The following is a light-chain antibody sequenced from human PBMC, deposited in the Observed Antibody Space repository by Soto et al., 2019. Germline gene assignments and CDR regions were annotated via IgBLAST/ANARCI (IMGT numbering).Light chain of an antibody. V-gene: IGLV1-40*01. Sequence: QSVLTQPPSVSGAPGLRVTISCTGSSSNIGAGYDVHWYQQLPGTAPKLLIYGNSNRPSGVPDRFSGSKSGTSASLAITGLQAEDEADYYCQSYDSSLSGDVFGTGTKLTVL. CDR1: SSNIGAGYD. CDR3: QSYDSSLSGDV. CDR2: GNS. J-gene: IGLJ1*01.